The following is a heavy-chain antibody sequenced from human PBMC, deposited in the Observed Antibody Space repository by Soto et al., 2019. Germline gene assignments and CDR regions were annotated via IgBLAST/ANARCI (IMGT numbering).Heavy chain of an antibody. J-gene: IGHJ5*02. V-gene: IGHV4-30-4*01. D-gene: IGHD5-12*01. CDR3: ATKRRSRGYSGYVHYNWFDP. Sequence: SETLSLTCTVSGGSIDTSDYYWSWLRQQPGKGLEWIGYIFHGGDTYYNPSLTGRLAFSVDTSKNQFSLRLTSVTAADTAVYYCATKRRSRGYSGYVHYNWFDPWGQGTLVTVSS. CDR1: GGSIDTSDYY. CDR2: IFHGGDT.